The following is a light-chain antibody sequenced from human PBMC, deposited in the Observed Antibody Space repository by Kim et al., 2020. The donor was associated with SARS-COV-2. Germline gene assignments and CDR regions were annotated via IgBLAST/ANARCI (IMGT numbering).Light chain of an antibody. CDR2: QDN. V-gene: IGLV3-1*01. CDR1: NLQYKY. Sequence: SYELTQPPSVSVSPGQTATITCTGDNLQYKYVCWYQQTAGHSPVLVIYQDNKRPSGIPERFSGSNSGNTATLTISGTQAMDEADYYCQVWDSNLGVFGGGTQLTVL. CDR3: QVWDSNLGV. J-gene: IGLJ2*01.